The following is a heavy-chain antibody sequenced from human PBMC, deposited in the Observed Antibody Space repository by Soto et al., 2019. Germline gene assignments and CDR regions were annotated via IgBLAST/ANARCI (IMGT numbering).Heavy chain of an antibody. CDR3: ARELFGRSVWFDP. Sequence: SETLSLTCTVSGGSIISYYWSWILQPPGKGLEWIGYIYYSGSTNYNPSLKSRVTISVDTSKNQFSLKLSSVTAADTAVYYCARELFGRSVWFDPWGQGTLVTVSS. D-gene: IGHD3-10*01. CDR1: GGSIISYY. CDR2: IYYSGST. J-gene: IGHJ5*02. V-gene: IGHV4-59*01.